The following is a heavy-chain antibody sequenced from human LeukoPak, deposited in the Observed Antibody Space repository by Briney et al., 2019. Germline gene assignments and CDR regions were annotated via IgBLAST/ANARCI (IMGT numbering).Heavy chain of an antibody. D-gene: IGHD6-6*01. V-gene: IGHV3-33*01. CDR2: IWYDGSNT. CDR3: GRDGEQLDLDY. CDR1: GFTFSSQG. Sequence: QPGGSLRLSRAASGFTFSSQGIHWVRHAPGKWLECVAVIWYDGSNTYYADCVKGRFTISIDNSKSTLYLQMNSLRAEDTAVYYCGRDGEQLDLDYWGQGTLVTVSS. J-gene: IGHJ4*02.